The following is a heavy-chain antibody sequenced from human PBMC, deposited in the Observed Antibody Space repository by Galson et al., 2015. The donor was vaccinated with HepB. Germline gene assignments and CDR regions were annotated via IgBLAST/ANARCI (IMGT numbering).Heavy chain of an antibody. CDR3: ARVTSTHNFGRSRYSFYYYGMDV. CDR1: GYTFTDYI. CDR2: INTNTVEP. V-gene: IGHV7-4-1*02. D-gene: IGHD1-20*01. J-gene: IGHJ6*02. Sequence: SVKVSCKASGYTFTDYIITWVRQAPGQGLEWMGWINTNTVEPTYAQAFTGRFVFSLDTSVTTAHLQISSLKPEDTAVYYCARVTSTHNFGRSRYSFYYYGMDVWGQGTPVTVPS.